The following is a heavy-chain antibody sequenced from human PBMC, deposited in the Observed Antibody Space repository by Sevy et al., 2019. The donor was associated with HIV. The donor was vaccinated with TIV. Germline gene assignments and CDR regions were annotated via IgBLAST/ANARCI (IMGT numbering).Heavy chain of an antibody. Sequence: GGSLRLSCAASGFTFSSYAMSWVRQAPGKGLEWVSPISGTGSITYYADSVRGRFTISRDNSNNILYLQMNSLRAEDTAVYFCAKGSHNTDWFPDYWGQGTLVTVSS. V-gene: IGHV3-23*01. J-gene: IGHJ4*02. CDR3: AKGSHNTDWFPDY. CDR2: ISGTGSIT. CDR1: GFTFSSYA. D-gene: IGHD3-9*01.